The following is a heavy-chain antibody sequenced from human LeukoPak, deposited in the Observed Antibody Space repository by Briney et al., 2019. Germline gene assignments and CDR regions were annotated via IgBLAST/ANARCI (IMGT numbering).Heavy chain of an antibody. Sequence: GGSLRLSCAASGFTFDDYGMHWVRQAPGEGLEWVSLISWDGGSTYYADSVKGRFTISRDNSKNSLYLQMNSLRVEDTALYYCAISRNYYGMDVWGQGTTVTVSS. CDR3: AISRNYYGMDV. CDR1: GFTFDDYG. CDR2: ISWDGGST. V-gene: IGHV3-43D*03. J-gene: IGHJ6*02. D-gene: IGHD1-14*01.